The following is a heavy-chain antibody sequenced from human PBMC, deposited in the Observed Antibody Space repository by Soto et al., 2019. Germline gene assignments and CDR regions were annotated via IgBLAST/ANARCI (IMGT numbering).Heavy chain of an antibody. D-gene: IGHD6-25*01. CDR3: AREVIAATGTIRWFDP. CDR1: GFTFSNAW. CDR2: IKSKTDGGTT. J-gene: IGHJ5*02. Sequence: PGGSLRLSCAASGFTFSNAWMSWVRQAPGKGLEWVGRIKSKTDGGTTDYAAPVKGRFTIARDNAKNTVFLQMSSLRAEDTAVYYCAREVIAATGTIRWFDPWGQGTLVTVSS. V-gene: IGHV3-15*05.